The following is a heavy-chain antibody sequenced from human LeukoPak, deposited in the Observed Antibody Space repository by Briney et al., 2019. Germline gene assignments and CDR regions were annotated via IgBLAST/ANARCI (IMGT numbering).Heavy chain of an antibody. CDR2: IYPGDSDT. CDR1: GYSFTSYW. Sequence: GESLKISCKGSGYSFTSYWIGWVSQMPGKGLEWMGIIYPGDSDTRYSPSFQGQVTISVDKSITTSYLQRSTLKASDTAMYYCTRRNDWYFDLWGRGTLVTVSS. CDR3: TRRNDWYFDL. V-gene: IGHV5-51*01. J-gene: IGHJ2*01.